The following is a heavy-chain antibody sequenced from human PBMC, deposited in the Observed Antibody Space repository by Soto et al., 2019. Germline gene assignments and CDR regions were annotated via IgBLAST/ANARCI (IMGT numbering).Heavy chain of an antibody. D-gene: IGHD3-3*01. Sequence: PSETLSLTCTVSGGSISSGGYYWSWIRQHPGKGLEWIGYIYYSGSTYYNPSLKSRVTISVDTSKNQFSLKLSSVTAADTAVYYCARVGITIFGVVITAPNWFDPWRQGTLVTVS. CDR3: ARVGITIFGVVITAPNWFDP. CDR1: GGSISSGGYY. J-gene: IGHJ5*02. V-gene: IGHV4-31*03. CDR2: IYYSGST.